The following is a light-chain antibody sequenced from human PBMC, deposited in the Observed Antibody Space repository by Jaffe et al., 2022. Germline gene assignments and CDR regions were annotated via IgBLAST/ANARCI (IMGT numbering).Light chain of an antibody. CDR2: DTS. J-gene: IGKJ1*01. Sequence: ETVMTQSPATLTVSPGERATLSCRASQSVKSRLAWYQQKPGQAPRLLIYDTSTRATGIPARFSGSGSGTEFTLTISSLQSEDIAIYYCQQYNNWPPTWTFGQGTKVEI. CDR3: QQYNNWPPTWT. V-gene: IGKV3-15*01. CDR1: QSVKSR.